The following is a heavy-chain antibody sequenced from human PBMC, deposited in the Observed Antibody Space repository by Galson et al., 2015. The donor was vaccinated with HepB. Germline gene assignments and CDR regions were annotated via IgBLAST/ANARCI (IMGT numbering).Heavy chain of an antibody. CDR3: ARGNVFDSRGYRLRVPHFHL. V-gene: IGHV4-34*01. D-gene: IGHD3-22*01. CDR1: GGSFSGHL. CDR2: ISHSGTT. J-gene: IGHJ1*01. Sequence: SETLSLTCAVYGGSFSGHLWTWIRQPPGKGLEWIGQISHSGTTNYKPSLKSRVNMLIDTSKNQFTLKLTSVTAADTALYYCARGNVFDSRGYRLRVPHFHLWGQGNLVIVSS.